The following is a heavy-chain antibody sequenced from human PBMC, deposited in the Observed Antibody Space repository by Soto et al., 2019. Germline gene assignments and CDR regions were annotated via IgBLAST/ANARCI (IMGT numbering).Heavy chain of an antibody. CDR3: ARDKGELEPLDY. V-gene: IGHV1-69*06. D-gene: IGHD1-1*01. J-gene: IGHJ4*02. CDR1: GGTFSSDA. Sequence: SVKVSCKASGGTFSSDAISWVRQAPGQGLEWMGGIIPIFGTANYAQKFQGRVTITADKSTSTAYMELSSLRSEDTAVYYCARDKGELEPLDYWGQGTLVTVS. CDR2: IIPIFGTA.